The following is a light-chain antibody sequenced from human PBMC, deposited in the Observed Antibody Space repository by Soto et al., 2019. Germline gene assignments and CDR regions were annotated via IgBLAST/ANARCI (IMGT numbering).Light chain of an antibody. Sequence: DIQMTQSPSSLSASVGDRVTITCRASRNVNNFLNWYQQKPGKAPDLLIYGASRLQIGVPSRFTGSCSETDFTLTVSSLQPEDFATYFCQQSFSFPPTFGQGTRLE. CDR1: RNVNNF. J-gene: IGKJ5*01. CDR3: QQSFSFPPT. V-gene: IGKV1-39*01. CDR2: GAS.